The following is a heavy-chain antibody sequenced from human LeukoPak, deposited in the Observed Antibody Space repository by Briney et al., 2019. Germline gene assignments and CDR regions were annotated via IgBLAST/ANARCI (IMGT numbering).Heavy chain of an antibody. V-gene: IGHV3-23*01. CDR3: AKDFVYNEF. D-gene: IGHD5-24*01. CDR1: GFTFSHYA. J-gene: IGHJ1*01. CDR2: ITANDGIT. Sequence: GGSLRLSCAASGFTFSHYAMTWFRQAPGKGLEWVSAITANDGITYYADSVKGRFTISRDNSDNILYLHMSGLRGEDTALYFCAKDFVYNEFWGQGTLVTVSS.